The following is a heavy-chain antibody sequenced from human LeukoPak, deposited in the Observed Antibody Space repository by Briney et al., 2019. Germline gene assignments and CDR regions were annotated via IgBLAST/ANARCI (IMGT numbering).Heavy chain of an antibody. J-gene: IGHJ4*02. CDR2: VPLDGRP. D-gene: IGHD6-25*01. V-gene: IGHV4/OR15-8*01. Sequence: IPSETLSLTCDVSGGSVTSTHWGTRLRQPPGKGLEWIGEVPLDGRPNYNPSLKGRLVMSADLPENHISLKLTSVTAADTAVYYCAREGGFYRPLDYSGQGTLVTVSS. CDR3: AREGGFYRPLDY. CDR1: GGSVTSTHW.